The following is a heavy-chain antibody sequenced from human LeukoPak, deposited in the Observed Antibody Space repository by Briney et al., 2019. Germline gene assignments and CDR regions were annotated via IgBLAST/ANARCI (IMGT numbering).Heavy chain of an antibody. J-gene: IGHJ4*02. Sequence: PGRSLRLSCAASGFTFSSYSMNWVRQAPGKGLEWVSSISSSSSYIYYADSVKGRFTISRDNAKNSLYLQMNSLRAEDTAVYYCAREQGSCTDYWGQGTLVTVSS. CDR1: GFTFSSYS. D-gene: IGHD2-15*01. CDR3: AREQGSCTDY. V-gene: IGHV3-21*01. CDR2: ISSSSSYI.